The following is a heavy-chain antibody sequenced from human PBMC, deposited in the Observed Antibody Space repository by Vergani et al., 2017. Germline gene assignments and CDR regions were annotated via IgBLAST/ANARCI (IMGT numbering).Heavy chain of an antibody. Sequence: QVQLVQSGAEVKTPGASVKVSCKASGYTFTSYGISWVRQAPGQGLEWMGWISAYNGNTNYAQKLQGRVTMTTDTSTSTAYMELRSLRSDDTAVYYCARDKVVPAAYYYYYMDVWGKGTTVTVSS. CDR1: GYTFTSYG. D-gene: IGHD2-2*01. J-gene: IGHJ6*03. V-gene: IGHV1-18*01. CDR3: ARDKVVPAAYYYYYMDV. CDR2: ISAYNGNT.